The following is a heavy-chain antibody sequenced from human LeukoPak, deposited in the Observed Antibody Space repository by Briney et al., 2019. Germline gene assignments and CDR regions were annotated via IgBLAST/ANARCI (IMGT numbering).Heavy chain of an antibody. V-gene: IGHV4-34*01. Sequence: SETLSLTCAVYGGSFSGYYWSWIRQPPGKGLEWIGEINHSGSTNYNPSLKRRVTISVDTSKNQFPLKLSSVTAADTAVYYCAREGGSSWYSRDFYYIDVWGKGTTVTVSS. CDR3: AREGGSSWYSRDFYYIDV. J-gene: IGHJ6*03. CDR2: INHSGST. D-gene: IGHD6-13*01. CDR1: GGSFSGYY.